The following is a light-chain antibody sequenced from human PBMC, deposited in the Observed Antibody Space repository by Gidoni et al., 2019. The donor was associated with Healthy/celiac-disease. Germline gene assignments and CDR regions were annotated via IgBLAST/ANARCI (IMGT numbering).Light chain of an antibody. CDR1: QSISSY. V-gene: IGKV1-39*01. Sequence: DIQITQPPSTLSASVGDRVTITCRASQSISSYLNWYQQKPGKAPKLLIYAASSLQSGVPSRFSGSGSGTDFTLTISSLQPEDFATYYCQQNYSTPYTFGQGTKLEIK. J-gene: IGKJ2*01. CDR3: QQNYSTPYT. CDR2: AAS.